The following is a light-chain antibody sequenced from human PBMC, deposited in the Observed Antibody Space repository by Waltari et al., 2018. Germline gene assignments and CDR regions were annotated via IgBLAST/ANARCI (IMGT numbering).Light chain of an antibody. J-gene: IGLJ1*01. V-gene: IGLV2-11*01. CDR3: CSYAGFYTYV. CDR1: TSDVGGFNY. Sequence: QSALTQPRSVSGSPGQSVTISCTGTTSDVGGFNYVPWFQQHPGEAPKLLIYDVTKRPSAGPGRFSGSKSGDTAALTISGLQAEDDSDYDCCSYAGFYTYVFGTGTKVTVL. CDR2: DVT.